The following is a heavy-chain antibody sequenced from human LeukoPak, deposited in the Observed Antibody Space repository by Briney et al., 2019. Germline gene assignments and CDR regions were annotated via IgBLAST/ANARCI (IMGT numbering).Heavy chain of an antibody. D-gene: IGHD2-8*01. CDR2: IIPIDGVE. V-gene: IGHV1-69*04. CDR3: ARALDCTNGVCFGDDAFDI. CDR1: GGTFSSYA. Sequence: SVKVSCXASGGTFSSYAISWARRAPGQGLEWMGRIIPIDGVENYAQKFQGRVTITADKLTSTAYMELSSLRSEDTAVYYCARALDCTNGVCFGDDAFDIWGQGTMVTVSS. J-gene: IGHJ3*02.